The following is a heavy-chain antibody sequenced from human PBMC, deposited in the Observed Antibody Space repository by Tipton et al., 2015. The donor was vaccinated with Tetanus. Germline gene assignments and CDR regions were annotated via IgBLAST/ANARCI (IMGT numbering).Heavy chain of an antibody. CDR1: GGSISSGGYY. CDR2: IYYTGNT. Sequence: TLSLTCSVSGGSISSGGYYWSWIRQHPGKGLEWIGYIYYTGNTYYNPSLKSRLTIPLDTSKNQFSLRLSSLSAADTAVYFCARRGGGSTFDHWGQGTLVTVSS. J-gene: IGHJ4*02. V-gene: IGHV4-31*03. CDR3: ARRGGGSTFDH. D-gene: IGHD1-26*01.